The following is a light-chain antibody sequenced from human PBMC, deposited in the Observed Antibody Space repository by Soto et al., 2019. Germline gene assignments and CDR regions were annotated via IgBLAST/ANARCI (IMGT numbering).Light chain of an antibody. Sequence: EIVMTQSPATLSVSPGERATLSCRASQSVSSNLAWYQQKPGQAPRLLIYGASTRATGIPARFSGSGSGTEITVTISSLQSEDFAVYYCQQYNNWPLLYTFGQGTKLEIK. CDR1: QSVSSN. V-gene: IGKV3-15*01. CDR3: QQYNNWPLLYT. CDR2: GAS. J-gene: IGKJ2*01.